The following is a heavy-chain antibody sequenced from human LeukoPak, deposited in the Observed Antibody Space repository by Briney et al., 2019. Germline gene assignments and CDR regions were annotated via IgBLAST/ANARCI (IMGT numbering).Heavy chain of an antibody. CDR3: AREAMVESMPDV. D-gene: IGHD5-18*01. J-gene: IGHJ6*02. CDR2: IQSDGSST. Sequence: GGSLTLSCAASGFTFSSHWMHWVRQAPGKGLVWVSRIQSDGSSTTYADSVKGRFTISRDNARNTLYLQMNSLRVEDTAVYYCAREAMVESMPDVWGQGTTVTVSS. CDR1: GFTFSSHW. V-gene: IGHV3-74*03.